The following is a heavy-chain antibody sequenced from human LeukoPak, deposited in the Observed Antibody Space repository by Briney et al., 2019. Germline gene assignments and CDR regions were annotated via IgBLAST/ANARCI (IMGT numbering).Heavy chain of an antibody. Sequence: ASVKVSCKASGGTFSSYAISWVRQAPGQGLEWMGGIIPIFGTANYAQKFQGRVTITADESTSTAYMELSSLRSEDTAVYYCVGNYYDSSGYSNYWGQGTLVTVSS. CDR1: GGTFSSYA. J-gene: IGHJ4*02. CDR2: IIPIFGTA. D-gene: IGHD3-22*01. V-gene: IGHV1-69*01. CDR3: VGNYYDSSGYSNY.